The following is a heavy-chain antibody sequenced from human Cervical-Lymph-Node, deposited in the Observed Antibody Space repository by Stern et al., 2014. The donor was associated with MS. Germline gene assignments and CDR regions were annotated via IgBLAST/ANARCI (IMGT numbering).Heavy chain of an antibody. CDR3: ARHRGRMWYFDL. CDR2: IYYSGST. V-gene: IGHV4-59*08. Sequence: DQLVESGPGLVKASETLSLTCTVSGGSITTYYWSWIRQPPGKGLEWIGYIYYSGSTNYNPSLKSRVTISVDMSNNQFPLNLTSVTAADTAVYYCARHRGRMWYFDLWGRGTLVTVSS. D-gene: IGHD1-26*01. J-gene: IGHJ2*01. CDR1: GGSITTYY.